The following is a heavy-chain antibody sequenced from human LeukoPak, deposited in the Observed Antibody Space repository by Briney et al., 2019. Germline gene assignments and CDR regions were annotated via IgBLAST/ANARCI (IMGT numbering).Heavy chain of an antibody. CDR3: ATLTIFGVVLGVDAFDI. Sequence: ASVKVSCKASGYTFTGYYMHWVRQAPGQGLEWMGWINPNSGGTNYAQKFQGRVTMTRDTSISTAYMELSRLRSDDTAVYYCATLTIFGVVLGVDAFDIWGQGTMVTVSS. CDR2: INPNSGGT. V-gene: IGHV1-2*02. J-gene: IGHJ3*02. D-gene: IGHD3-3*01. CDR1: GYTFTGYY.